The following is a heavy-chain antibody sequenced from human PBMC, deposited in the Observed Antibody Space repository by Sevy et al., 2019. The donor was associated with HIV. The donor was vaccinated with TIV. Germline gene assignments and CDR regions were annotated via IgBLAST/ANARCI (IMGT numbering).Heavy chain of an antibody. Sequence: GSLRLSCAASGFTFYTYSLIWVRQTPGKGLEWLSFIGTAAGVTYYADSVKGRFTISRDNAKNSLYLQMNSLRDEDTAVYYCARCPGHYSIDYWGQGSLVTVSS. V-gene: IGHV3-48*02. CDR1: GFTFYTYS. J-gene: IGHJ4*02. CDR3: ARCPGHYSIDY. CDR2: IGTAAGVT. D-gene: IGHD2-21*01.